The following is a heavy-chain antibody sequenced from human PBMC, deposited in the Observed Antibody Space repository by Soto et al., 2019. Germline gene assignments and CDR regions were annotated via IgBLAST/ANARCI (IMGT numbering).Heavy chain of an antibody. D-gene: IGHD1-1*01. V-gene: IGHV4-39*01. CDR3: ARTWVQLWSYYFDS. Sequence: SETLSLTCTVSGGSVGNNFNYWAWVRQSPEKGLEWIGSVFFSGSTYYNPSLKSRVTISIDTSKNQFSLRLKSVTAADTAVYYCARTWVQLWSYYFDSWGQGTLVTVS. CDR1: GGSVGNNFNY. CDR2: VFFSGST. J-gene: IGHJ4*02.